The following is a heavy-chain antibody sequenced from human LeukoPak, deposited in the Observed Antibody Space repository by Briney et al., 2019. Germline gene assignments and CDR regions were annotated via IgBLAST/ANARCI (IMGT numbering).Heavy chain of an antibody. J-gene: IGHJ3*02. CDR2: INPNSGGT. D-gene: IGHD4-23*01. V-gene: IGHV1-2*02. CDR1: GYTFTDYY. CDR3: AGGYGVNWWWPGTSDVDAFDI. Sequence: GASVKVSCKASGYTFTDYYLHWVRQAPGQGLEWMGWINPNSGGTNSAQKFQGRVTMTRDTSISTAYMELSSLRSDDTAVYYCAGGYGVNWWWPGTSDVDAFDIWGQGTMVTVSS.